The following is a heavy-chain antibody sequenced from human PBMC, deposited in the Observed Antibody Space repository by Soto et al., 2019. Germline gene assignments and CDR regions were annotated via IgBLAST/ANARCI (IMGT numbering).Heavy chain of an antibody. CDR2: IIPIFGTA. D-gene: IGHD6-19*01. V-gene: IGHV1-69*13. Sequence: SVKVSCKASGDTFSSYAISWVRQAPGQGLEWMGGIIPIFGTANYAQKFQGRVTITADESTSTAYMELSSLRSEDTAVYYCNLGSGWPPHFDYWGQGTLVTVSS. CDR1: GDTFSSYA. CDR3: NLGSGWPPHFDY. J-gene: IGHJ4*02.